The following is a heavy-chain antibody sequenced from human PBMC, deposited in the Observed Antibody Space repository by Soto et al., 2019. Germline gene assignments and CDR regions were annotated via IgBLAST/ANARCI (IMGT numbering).Heavy chain of an antibody. D-gene: IGHD3-10*01. V-gene: IGHV1-46*01. CDR3: AREGGITMVRGVIRSYYFDY. J-gene: IGHJ4*02. Sequence: QVQLVQSGAEVKKPGASVKVSCKASGYTFTSYYMHWVRQAPGQGLEWMGIINPSGGSTSYAQKFQGRVTMTRDTSTSTVYMELSSLRSEDTAVYYCAREGGITMVRGVIRSYYFDYWGQGTLVTVSS. CDR2: INPSGGST. CDR1: GYTFTSYY.